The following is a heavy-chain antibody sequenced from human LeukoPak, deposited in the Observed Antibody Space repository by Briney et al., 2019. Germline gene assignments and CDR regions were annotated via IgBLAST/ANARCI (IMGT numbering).Heavy chain of an antibody. CDR1: GGSISSYY. CDR2: IYYSGST. CDR3: AREFAGRPYYDFWSGYYGPGPYYYYYMDV. V-gene: IGHV4-59*01. D-gene: IGHD3-3*01. Sequence: SETLSLTCTVSGGSISSYYWSWIRQPPGKGLEWIGYIYYSGSTNYNPSLKSRVTISVDTSKNQFSLKLSSVTAADTAVYYCAREFAGRPYYDFWSGYYGPGPYYYYYMDVWGKGTTVAVSS. J-gene: IGHJ6*03.